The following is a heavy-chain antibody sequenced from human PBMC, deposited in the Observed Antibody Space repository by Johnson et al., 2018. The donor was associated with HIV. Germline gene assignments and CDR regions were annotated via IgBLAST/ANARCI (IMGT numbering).Heavy chain of an antibody. Sequence: QMQLVESGGGLVKPGGSLRLSCAASGFTFSDYYMSWIRQAPGKGLEWVSYISSSGSTIYYADSVKGRFTISRDNAKNSLYLQMNSLRTEDTALYYCAKHRGSSPWDAFDIWGQGTMVTVSS. CDR2: ISSSGSTI. J-gene: IGHJ3*02. CDR3: AKHRGSSPWDAFDI. CDR1: GFTFSDYY. V-gene: IGHV3-11*01. D-gene: IGHD6-13*01.